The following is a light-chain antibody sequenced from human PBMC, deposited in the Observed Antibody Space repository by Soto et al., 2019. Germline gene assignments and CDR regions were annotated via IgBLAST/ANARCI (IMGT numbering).Light chain of an antibody. CDR2: EVR. Sequence: QSVLTQPASVSGSPGQSITISCTGTSSDVGAYNYVSWYQQYPGRAPKVIIFEVRKRPSGVSTRFSGSKSGDTASLTISGLQAEDEADYYCSSYRISATFVFGTGTKLTVL. V-gene: IGLV2-14*01. J-gene: IGLJ1*01. CDR1: SSDVGAYNY. CDR3: SSYRISATFV.